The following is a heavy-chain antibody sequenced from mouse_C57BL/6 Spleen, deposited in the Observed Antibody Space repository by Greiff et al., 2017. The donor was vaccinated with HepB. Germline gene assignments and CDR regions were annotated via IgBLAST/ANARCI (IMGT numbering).Heavy chain of an antibody. J-gene: IGHJ3*01. D-gene: IGHD2-4*01. CDR3: ARRGLWDYDRAWFAY. V-gene: IGHV1-82*01. CDR1: GYAFSSSW. CDR2: IYPGDGDT. Sequence: VQLQQSGPELVKPEASVKISCKASGYAFSSSWMNWVKQRPGKGLEWIGRIYPGDGDTNYNGKFKGKATLTADKSSSTAYMQLSSLTSEDSAVYFCARRGLWDYDRAWFAYWGQGTLVTVSA.